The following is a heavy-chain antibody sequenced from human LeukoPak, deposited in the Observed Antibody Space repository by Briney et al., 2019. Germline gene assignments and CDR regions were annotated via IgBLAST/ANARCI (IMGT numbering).Heavy chain of an antibody. CDR1: GFTFSSYG. Sequence: GGSLRLSCAASGFTFSSYGMHWVRQAPGKGLEWVAVIWYDGSNKYYADSVKGRFTISRDNSKNTLYLQMNSLRAEDTAVYYCATQKNDFWSGSSYDAFDIWGQGTMVIVSS. D-gene: IGHD3-3*01. V-gene: IGHV3-33*01. CDR2: IWYDGSNK. CDR3: ATQKNDFWSGSSYDAFDI. J-gene: IGHJ3*02.